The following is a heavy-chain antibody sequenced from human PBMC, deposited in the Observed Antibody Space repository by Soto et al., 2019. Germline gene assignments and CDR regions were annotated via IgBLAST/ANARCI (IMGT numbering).Heavy chain of an antibody. J-gene: IGHJ6*02. D-gene: IGHD2-8*01. V-gene: IGHV1-3*04. Sequence: QGQLLQSGSEVRKPGASVRISCKAFGYKFTAYSIHWVLQAPGQSIERLGGVNSDSEATKYSQVFQNRLTFSTDTSASTVYMDLSGLRPEDTARYFCARGWGGYCTSSNCTKGYNLDVWGQEATVTGSS. CDR2: VNSDSEAT. CDR3: ARGWGGYCTSSNCTKGYNLDV. CDR1: GYKFTAYS.